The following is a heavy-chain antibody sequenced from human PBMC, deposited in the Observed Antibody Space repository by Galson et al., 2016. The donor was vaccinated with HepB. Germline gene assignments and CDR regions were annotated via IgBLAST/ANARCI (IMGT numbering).Heavy chain of an antibody. CDR1: GDTFSSYA. J-gene: IGHJ6*02. V-gene: IGHV1-69*13. Sequence: SVKVSCKASGDTFSSYAISWVRQAPGQGLEWMGGIIPIFGTTNYAQKFQGRDTITADESTSTAYMELSSLRSEDTAVYYCARDPGVAAAGHYNGLDVWGQGTTVTVSS. CDR2: IIPIFGTT. CDR3: ARDPGVAAAGHYNGLDV. D-gene: IGHD6-13*01.